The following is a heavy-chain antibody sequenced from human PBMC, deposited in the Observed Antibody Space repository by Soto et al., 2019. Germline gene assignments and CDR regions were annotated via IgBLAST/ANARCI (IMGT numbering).Heavy chain of an antibody. CDR2: IDPSDSYT. CDR3: AREAGYYYYYMDV. J-gene: IGHJ6*03. CDR1: GYSFTSYW. Sequence: PGESLKISCKGSGYSFTSYWISWVRQMPGKDLEWMGRIDPSDSYTNYSPSFQGHVTISADKSISTAYMELSSLRSEDTAVYYCAREAGYYYYYMDVWGKGTTVTVSS. V-gene: IGHV5-10-1*01.